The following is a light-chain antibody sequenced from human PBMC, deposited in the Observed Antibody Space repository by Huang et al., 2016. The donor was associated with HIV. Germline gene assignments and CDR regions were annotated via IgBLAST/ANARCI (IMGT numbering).Light chain of an antibody. Sequence: EKVMTQSPATLSLSPGQGATLSCRASESVSTNLAWYQQKPGQAPRLLIYDASTRATGIPARFRCSGSGTEFTLTINSLQFDDFAVYVCQQYNDWPITFGPGTTVDIK. CDR2: DAS. CDR3: QQYNDWPIT. J-gene: IGKJ3*01. CDR1: ESVSTN. V-gene: IGKV3-15*01.